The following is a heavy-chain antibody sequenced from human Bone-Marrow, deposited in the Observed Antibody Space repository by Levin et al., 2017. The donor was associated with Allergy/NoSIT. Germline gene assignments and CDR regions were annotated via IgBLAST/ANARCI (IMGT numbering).Heavy chain of an antibody. V-gene: IGHV4-38-2*02. CDR3: AREGQGPMGATGFFDY. Sequence: PSETLSLTCTVSGYSITSGYYWGWIRQPPGKGLEWIGSIYHSESTYYNPSLKSRVTISVDTSKNQFSLKLSSVTAADTAMYYCAREGQGPMGATGFFDYWGQGTLVTVSS. J-gene: IGHJ4*02. CDR2: IYHSEST. CDR1: GYSITSGYY. D-gene: IGHD1-26*01.